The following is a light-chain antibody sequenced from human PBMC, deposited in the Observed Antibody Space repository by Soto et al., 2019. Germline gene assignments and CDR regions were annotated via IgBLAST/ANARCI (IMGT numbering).Light chain of an antibody. Sequence: QSVLTQPPSTSGTPGQSVTISCSGSSSNIGSNYAYWYQHLPVAPPKLLIYRDNQRPSGVPDRFSASKSGTSASLAITGLRSEDEAEYYCSSYTNINTRACVFGTGTKVTLL. CDR1: SSNIGSNY. J-gene: IGLJ1*01. CDR2: RDN. CDR3: SSYTNINTRACV. V-gene: IGLV1-47*01.